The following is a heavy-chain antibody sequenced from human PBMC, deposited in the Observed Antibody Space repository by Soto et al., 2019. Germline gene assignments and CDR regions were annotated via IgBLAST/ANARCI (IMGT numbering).Heavy chain of an antibody. CDR3: ASFDGTLVRGGRSSPYEMDG. CDR1: GGTFNNYA. J-gene: IGHJ6*02. V-gene: IGHV1-69*01. CDR2: IIPTFGKG. Sequence: QVLLVQSGPEVKKPGSSVKVSCKASGGTFNNYAINWVRQAPGKGLEWMGGIIPTFGKGNHAQKFQGRVTITADESTTTAYMELNSLRSEDTAIYYCASFDGTLVRGGRSSPYEMDGWGQGPTVIVSS. D-gene: IGHD3-10*01.